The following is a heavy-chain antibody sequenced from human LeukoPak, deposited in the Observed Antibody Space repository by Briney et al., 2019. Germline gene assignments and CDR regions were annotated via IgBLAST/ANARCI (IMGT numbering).Heavy chain of an antibody. V-gene: IGHV3-48*04. CDR2: ISSTSSAI. Sequence: PGGSLRLSCAASGFNFNSYAMTCVRQAPGKRLEGLSYISSTSSAIYYADSLKGRFIISRDNAKNSLYLQMNSLRAEDTAVYYCARVIGSYGDSAYWGQGTLVTVSS. D-gene: IGHD3-16*01. J-gene: IGHJ4*02. CDR3: ARVIGSYGDSAY. CDR1: GFNFNSYA.